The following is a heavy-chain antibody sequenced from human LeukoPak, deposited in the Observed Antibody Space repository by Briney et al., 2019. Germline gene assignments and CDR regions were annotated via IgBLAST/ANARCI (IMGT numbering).Heavy chain of an antibody. J-gene: IGHJ4*02. CDR3: ASTGVVPAAPYYFDY. CDR2: INPNSGGT. D-gene: IGHD2-2*01. CDR1: GYTFTGYY. V-gene: IGHV1-2*02. Sequence: ASVKVSCKASGYTFTGYYMHWVRQAPGQGLEWXXXINPNSGGTNYAQKFQGRVTMTRDTSISTAYMELSRLRSDDTAVYYCASTGVVPAAPYYFDYWGQGTLVTVSS.